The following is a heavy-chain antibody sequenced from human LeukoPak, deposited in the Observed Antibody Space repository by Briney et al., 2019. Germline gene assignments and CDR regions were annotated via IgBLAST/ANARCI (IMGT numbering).Heavy chain of an antibody. CDR2: ITDYCGDT. V-gene: IGHV3-23*01. CDR3: AKAAGGVCNSGDCYSRVFDY. J-gene: IGHJ4*02. D-gene: IGHD2-21*02. Sequence: GGSLTLSCTASGFTFSNYPINWLRQVPGEGLEWVSIITDYCGDTNYADSVKRRLTISRDNSKSTLYLQMNSLRAEDTATYYCAKAAGGVCNSGDCYSRVFDYWGQGTLVTVSS. CDR1: GFTFSNYP.